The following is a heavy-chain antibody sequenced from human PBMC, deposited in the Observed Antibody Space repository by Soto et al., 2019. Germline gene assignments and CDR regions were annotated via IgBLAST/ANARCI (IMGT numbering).Heavy chain of an antibody. CDR2: IYWDDDK. Sequence: QITLKESGPPLVKPTQTLTLTCTFSGFSLSTNGVGVGWICQPPGKALEWLAVIYWDDDKRYSPPVKNRFTINKDTPKNQVVLTMTNMDPVDTATYYCAHLWVRQFDYWGQGTLVTVSS. J-gene: IGHJ4*02. CDR1: GFSLSTNGVG. CDR3: AHLWVRQFDY. V-gene: IGHV2-5*02. D-gene: IGHD3-16*01.